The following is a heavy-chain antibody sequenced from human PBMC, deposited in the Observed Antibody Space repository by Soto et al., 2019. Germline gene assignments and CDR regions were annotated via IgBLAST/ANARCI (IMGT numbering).Heavy chain of an antibody. Sequence: GGSLRLSCAASGFTFSSYGMHWVRQAPGKGLEWVAVISYDGSNKYYADSVKGRFTISRDNSKNTLYLQMNSLRAEDTAVYYCAQDRFLITMIVVAWGQGTMVTVSS. D-gene: IGHD3-22*01. J-gene: IGHJ5*02. CDR2: ISYDGSNK. CDR3: AQDRFLITMIVVA. V-gene: IGHV3-30*18. CDR1: GFTFSSYG.